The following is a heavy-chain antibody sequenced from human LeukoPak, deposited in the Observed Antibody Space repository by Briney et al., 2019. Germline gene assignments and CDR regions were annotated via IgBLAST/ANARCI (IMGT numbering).Heavy chain of an antibody. D-gene: IGHD3-22*01. CDR3: ARDIYYYDSSGYFDY. CDR1: GFIFSNCY. CDR2: ISRSGTTI. J-gene: IGHJ4*02. Sequence: GGSLRLSCAASGFIFSNCYMSWIRQAPGKGLEWLSYISRSGTTIYYADSVKGRFTISRDNAKNSLYLQMNSLRAEDTAVYYCARDIYYYDSSGYFDYWGQGTLVTVSS. V-gene: IGHV3-11*01.